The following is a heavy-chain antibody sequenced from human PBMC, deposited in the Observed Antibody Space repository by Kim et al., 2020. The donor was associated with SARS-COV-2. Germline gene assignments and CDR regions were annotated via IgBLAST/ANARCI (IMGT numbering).Heavy chain of an antibody. D-gene: IGHD6-13*01. CDR3: ARRSSSSWDLVDY. V-gene: IGHV1-8*01. Sequence: YARKYQGRVTMTRNTSIRTAYMELSSLRSEDTAVYYCARRSSSSWDLVDYWGQGTLVTVSS. J-gene: IGHJ4*02.